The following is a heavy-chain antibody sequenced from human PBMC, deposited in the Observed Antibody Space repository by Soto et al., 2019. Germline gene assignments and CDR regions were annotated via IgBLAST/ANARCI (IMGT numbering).Heavy chain of an antibody. CDR3: ARRYSSCWLGYYFDY. Sequence: QVQLQQWGAGLLKPSETLSLTSAVYGGSFSGYYWSWIRQPPGKGLEWIGEINHSVSTNYNPSLKGRFARSVDTSKNQFSLKLSSVTAADTAVYYCARRYSSCWLGYYFDYWGQGTLVTVSS. CDR2: INHSVST. D-gene: IGHD6-13*01. CDR1: GGSFSGYY. J-gene: IGHJ4*02. V-gene: IGHV4-34*01.